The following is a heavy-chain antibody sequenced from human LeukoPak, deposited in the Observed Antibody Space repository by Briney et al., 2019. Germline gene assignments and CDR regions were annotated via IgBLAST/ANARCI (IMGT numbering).Heavy chain of an antibody. D-gene: IGHD5-18*01. J-gene: IGHJ4*02. Sequence: GRSLRLSCAASGFTFSSYAMSWVRQAPGKGLEWVSAISGSGGSTYYADSVKGRFTISRDNSKNTLYLQMNSLRAEDTAVYYCAKDGRGSYGYYFDYWGQGTLVTVSS. CDR1: GFTFSSYA. V-gene: IGHV3-23*01. CDR2: ISGSGGST. CDR3: AKDGRGSYGYYFDY.